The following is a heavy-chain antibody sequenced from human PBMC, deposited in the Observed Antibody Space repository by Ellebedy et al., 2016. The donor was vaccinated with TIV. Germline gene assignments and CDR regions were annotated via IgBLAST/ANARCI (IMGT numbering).Heavy chain of an antibody. CDR3: AKESDWGSTTSFDH. D-gene: IGHD7-27*01. Sequence: GESLKISXAASGFTFSSYWMYWVRQAPGKGLVVVSRINSDGSDINDADSAKGRFAISRDNSKSSLYLQMNSLRPEDTAVYYCAKESDWGSTTSFDHWGQGTLVTVSS. V-gene: IGHV3-74*01. CDR2: INSDGSDI. J-gene: IGHJ4*02. CDR1: GFTFSSYW.